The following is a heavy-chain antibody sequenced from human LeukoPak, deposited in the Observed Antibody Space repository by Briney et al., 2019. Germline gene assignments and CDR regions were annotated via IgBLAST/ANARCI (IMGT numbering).Heavy chain of an antibody. Sequence: GGSLRLSCAVSGLTFRSFWMSWVRQAPGKGLEWVANINQDGSEKYFVDSVKGRFTISRDNSKNSLHLQMDTLRAEDTALYYCARERDGRFFDYWGQGTLVTVSS. J-gene: IGHJ4*02. CDR3: ARERDGRFFDY. CDR1: GLTFRSFW. V-gene: IGHV3-7*01. CDR2: INQDGSEK. D-gene: IGHD5-24*01.